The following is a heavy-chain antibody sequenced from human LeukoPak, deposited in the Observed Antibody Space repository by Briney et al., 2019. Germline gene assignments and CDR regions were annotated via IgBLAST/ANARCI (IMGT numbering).Heavy chain of an antibody. D-gene: IGHD3-10*01. CDR2: IFYSGST. CDR1: GGSISTSNYY. V-gene: IGHV4-39*07. CDR3: ARDVPEGNGAITMPRGVRLHRLTNFDS. Sequence: SEILSLTCTVSGGSISTSNYYWGWIRQPPGKGLEWIGNIFYSGSTYYSPSLRSRVTISLDTSRNQFSLKLNSVTAADTAVYYCARDVPEGNGAITMPRGVRLHRLTNFDSWGQGTLVTVSS. J-gene: IGHJ4*02.